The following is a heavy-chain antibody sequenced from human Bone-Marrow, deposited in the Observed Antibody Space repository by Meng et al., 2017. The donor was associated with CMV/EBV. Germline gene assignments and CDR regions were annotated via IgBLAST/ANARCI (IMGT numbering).Heavy chain of an antibody. Sequence: SEPLSLTCAVYGGSFSGYYWSWIRQPPGKGLEWIGNVYYRGNTYYNPSLRSRVTISLDTSNNQFSLSLSSVTAADTALYYCARERRSTTGGSYGMDVWGQGTTVTVSS. CDR3: ARERRSTTGGSYGMDV. J-gene: IGHJ6*02. CDR2: VYYRGNT. D-gene: IGHD1-1*01. V-gene: IGHV4-34*01. CDR1: GGSFSGYY.